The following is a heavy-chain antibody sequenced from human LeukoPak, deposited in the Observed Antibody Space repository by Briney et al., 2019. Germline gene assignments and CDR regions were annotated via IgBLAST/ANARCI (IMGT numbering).Heavy chain of an antibody. J-gene: IGHJ5*02. CDR3: ARDGSSSWYGWFDP. CDR1: GGSISSSSYY. D-gene: IGHD6-13*01. CDR2: IYYSGYT. V-gene: IGHV4-39*07. Sequence: TSETLSLTCTVSGGSISSSSYYWGWIRQPPGKGLEWIGSIYYSGYTYYNASVESRVTISVDTSKNQFSLKLSSVTAADTAVYYCARDGSSSWYGWFDPWGQGTLVTVSS.